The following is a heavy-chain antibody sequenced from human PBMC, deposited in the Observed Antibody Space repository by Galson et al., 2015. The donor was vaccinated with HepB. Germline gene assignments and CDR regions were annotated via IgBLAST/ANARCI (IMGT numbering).Heavy chain of an antibody. V-gene: IGHV1-2*04. J-gene: IGHJ6*02. CDR2: INPNSGGT. CDR1: GYTFTGYY. D-gene: IGHD5-12*01. CDR3: ARDRKMATISLYVTGPSYYYYGMDV. Sequence: SVKVSCKASGYTFTGYYMHWVRQAPGQGLEWMGWINPNSGGTNYAQKFQGWVTMTRDTSISTAYMELSRLRSDDTAVYYCARDRKMATISLYVTGPSYYYYGMDVWGQGTTVTVSS.